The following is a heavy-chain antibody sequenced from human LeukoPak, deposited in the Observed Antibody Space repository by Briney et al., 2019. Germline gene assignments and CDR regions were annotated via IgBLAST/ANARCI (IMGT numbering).Heavy chain of an antibody. CDR2: INHSGST. Sequence: PSETLSLTCAVYGASFSGYYWSWIRQPPGKGLEWIGEINHSGSTNYNPSLKSRVTISVDTSKNQFSLKLSSVTAADTAVYYCARRGIAAAGTHYYYYYYMDVWGKGTTVTVSS. D-gene: IGHD6-13*01. CDR3: ARRGIAAAGTHYYYYYYMDV. CDR1: GASFSGYY. J-gene: IGHJ6*03. V-gene: IGHV4-34*01.